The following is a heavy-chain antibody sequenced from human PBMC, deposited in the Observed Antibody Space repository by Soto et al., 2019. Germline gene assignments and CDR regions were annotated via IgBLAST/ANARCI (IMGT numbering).Heavy chain of an antibody. V-gene: IGHV4-59*08. J-gene: IGHJ4*02. CDR1: GGSISSYY. CDR2: IYYRGST. D-gene: IGHD2-15*01. CDR3: ARRWGSAADY. Sequence: QVQLPQTGPGLVKPSETLSLTCTVSGGSISSYYWSWIRQPPGKGLEWIGYIYYRGSTNYNPSLKSRGTISVDTSKNQFSLKLSSVAAADTAVYYCARRWGSAADYWGQGTLVTVSS.